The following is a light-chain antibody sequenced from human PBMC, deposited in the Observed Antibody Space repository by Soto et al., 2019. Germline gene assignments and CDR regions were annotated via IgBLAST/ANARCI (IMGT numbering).Light chain of an antibody. CDR3: SSYAGSYTVV. Sequence: QSALTQPRSVSAAPGQSVTISCTGTSSDVGGYNYVSWYQQHPGKAPKLMIYDISKRPSGVPDRFSGSKSGTTASLTITGLQAEDEGDYRWSSYAGSYTVVFGGGTKLTVL. V-gene: IGLV2-11*01. CDR1: SSDVGGYNY. CDR2: DIS. J-gene: IGLJ2*01.